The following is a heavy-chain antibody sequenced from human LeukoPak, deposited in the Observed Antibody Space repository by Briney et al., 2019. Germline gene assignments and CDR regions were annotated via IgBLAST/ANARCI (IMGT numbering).Heavy chain of an antibody. Sequence: SETLSLTCAVSGGSISSSNWWSWVRRPPGKGLEWIGEIYHSGSTNYNPSLKSRVTISVDKSKNQFSLKLSSVTAADTAVYYCAREKGIAAAGRGSPFWFDTWGQGTLVTVSS. CDR1: GGSISSSNW. V-gene: IGHV4-4*02. CDR2: IYHSGST. J-gene: IGHJ5*02. D-gene: IGHD6-13*01. CDR3: AREKGIAAAGRGSPFWFDT.